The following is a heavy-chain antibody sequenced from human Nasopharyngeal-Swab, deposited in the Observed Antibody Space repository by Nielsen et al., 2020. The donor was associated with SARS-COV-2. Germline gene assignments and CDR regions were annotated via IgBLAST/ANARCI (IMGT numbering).Heavy chain of an antibody. Sequence: ASVKVSCKASGYTFTSNVLNWVRQAPAQGPAYIGWISTNTGAPTYAQAFTGRFVISLDTSVSTTYLQISSLKADDTAVYYCARENQEYANIWIDYWGQGTQVTVSS. CDR3: ARENQEYANIWIDY. CDR2: ISTNTGAP. CDR1: GYTFTSNV. D-gene: IGHD1-1*01. V-gene: IGHV7-4-1*02. J-gene: IGHJ4*02.